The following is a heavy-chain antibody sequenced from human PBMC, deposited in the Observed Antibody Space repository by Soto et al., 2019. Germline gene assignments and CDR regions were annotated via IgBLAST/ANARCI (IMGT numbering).Heavy chain of an antibody. J-gene: IGHJ6*02. CDR3: ARGAREDIVVVPADNYYYYGMDV. CDR1: GYTFTSYD. CDR2: MNPNSGNT. D-gene: IGHD2-2*01. Sequence: QVQLVQSGAEVKKPGASVKVSCKASGYTFTSYDINWVRQATGQGLEWMGWMNPNSGNTGYAQKFQGRVTMTRNTSISTAYMELSSLRSEDTAVYYCARGAREDIVVVPADNYYYYGMDVWGQGTTVTVSS. V-gene: IGHV1-8*01.